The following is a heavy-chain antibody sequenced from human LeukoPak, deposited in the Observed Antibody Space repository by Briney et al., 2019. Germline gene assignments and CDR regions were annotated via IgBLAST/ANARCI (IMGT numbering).Heavy chain of an antibody. D-gene: IGHD3-10*02. J-gene: IGHJ6*04. CDR1: GLTFSSYE. Sequence: PGGSLRLACAASGLTFSSYETNWVRQAPGKGLEWVSYISSSGSTIYYADSVKGRFTISRDNAKNSLYLQMNSLRAEDTAVYYCAELGITMIGGVWGKGTTVTISS. V-gene: IGHV3-48*03. CDR3: AELGITMIGGV. CDR2: ISSSGSTI.